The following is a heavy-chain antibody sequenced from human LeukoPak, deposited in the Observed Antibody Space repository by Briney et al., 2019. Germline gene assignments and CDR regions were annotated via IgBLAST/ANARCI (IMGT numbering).Heavy chain of an antibody. D-gene: IGHD5-18*01. Sequence: GGSLRLSCAASGFTFSSYAMSWVRQAPGKGLEWVSAISGSGGSTYYADSVKGRFTISRDNSKNTLYLQMNSLRAEDTAVYYCAKDLWQYVDTAMVIDYWGQGTLVTVSS. V-gene: IGHV3-23*01. CDR1: GFTFSSYA. CDR3: AKDLWQYVDTAMVIDY. CDR2: ISGSGGST. J-gene: IGHJ4*02.